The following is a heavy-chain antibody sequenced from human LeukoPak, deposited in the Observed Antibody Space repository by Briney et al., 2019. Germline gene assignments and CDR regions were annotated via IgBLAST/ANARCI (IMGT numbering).Heavy chain of an antibody. CDR1: GFTFSSYA. V-gene: IGHV3-64*02. CDR3: ARGLRDGYNYGLDY. Sequence: GGSLRLSCAASGFTFSSYAMHWVRQAPGKGLEYVSAISSNGGSTYYADSVKGRFTISRDNSKNTLYLQMGSLRAEDMAVYYCARGLRDGYNYGLDYWGQGTLVTVPS. D-gene: IGHD5-24*01. CDR2: ISSNGGST. J-gene: IGHJ4*02.